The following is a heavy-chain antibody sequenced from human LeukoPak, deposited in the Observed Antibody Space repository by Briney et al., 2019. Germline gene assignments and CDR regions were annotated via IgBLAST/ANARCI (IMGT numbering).Heavy chain of an antibody. J-gene: IGHJ4*02. D-gene: IGHD3-22*01. CDR2: ISSSSSYI. CDR1: GFTFSSYS. Sequence: PGGSLRLSCAASGFTFSSYSMNWVCQAPGKGLEWVSSISSSSSYIYYADSVKGRFTISRDNAKNSLYLQMNSLRAEDTAVYYCARGYYDSSGYPPLDYWGQGTLVTVSS. CDR3: ARGYYDSSGYPPLDY. V-gene: IGHV3-21*01.